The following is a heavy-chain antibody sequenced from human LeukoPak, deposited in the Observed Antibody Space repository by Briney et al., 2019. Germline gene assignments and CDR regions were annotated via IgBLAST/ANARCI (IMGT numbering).Heavy chain of an antibody. D-gene: IGHD6-19*01. CDR1: GGSISSSSYY. CDR3: ARHVAGKKDNYYYYMDV. CDR2: IYYSGST. Sequence: SETLSLTCTVSGGSISSSSYYWGWIRQPPGKGLEWIGSIYYSGSTYYNPSLKSRVTISVDTSKNQFSLKLSSVTAADTAVYYCARHVAGKKDNYYYYMDVWGKGTTVTVSS. V-gene: IGHV4-39*01. J-gene: IGHJ6*03.